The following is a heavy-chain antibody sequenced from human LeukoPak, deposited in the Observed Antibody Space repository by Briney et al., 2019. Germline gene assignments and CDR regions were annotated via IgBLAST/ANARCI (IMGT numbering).Heavy chain of an antibody. J-gene: IGHJ6*02. CDR3: ARDQPYQLFPPYYYYYGMDV. CDR2: INHSGST. V-gene: IGHV4-34*01. D-gene: IGHD2-2*01. CDR1: GGSFSGYY. Sequence: SETLSLTCAVYGGSFSGYYWSWIRQPPGKGLGWIGEINHSGSTNYNPSLKSRVTISVDTSKNQFSLKLSSVTAADTAVYYCARDQPYQLFPPYYYYYGMDVWGQGTTVTVSS.